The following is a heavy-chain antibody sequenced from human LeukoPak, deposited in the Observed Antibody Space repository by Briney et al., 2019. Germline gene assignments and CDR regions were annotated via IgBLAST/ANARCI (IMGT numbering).Heavy chain of an antibody. V-gene: IGHV3-21*01. Sequence: PGGSLRLSCAASGFTFSSYSMNWVRQAPGKGLEWVSSISSSSSYIYYADSVKGRFTISRDNAKNSLYLQMNSLRAEDTAVYYCAKVRRNSGYDLGTFDYWGQGTLVTVSS. CDR3: AKVRRNSGYDLGTFDY. D-gene: IGHD5-12*01. J-gene: IGHJ4*02. CDR2: ISSSSSYI. CDR1: GFTFSSYS.